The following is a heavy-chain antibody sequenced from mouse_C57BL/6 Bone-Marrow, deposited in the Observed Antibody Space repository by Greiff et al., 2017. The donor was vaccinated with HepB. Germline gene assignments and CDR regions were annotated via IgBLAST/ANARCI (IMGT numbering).Heavy chain of an antibody. CDR3: ARGWLPYAIDD. Sequence: QVQLQQPGTELVKPGASVKLSCKASGYTFTSYWIHWVKQRPGQGLEWIGNINPRNGGTDYSEKFKSKATLTVDKSSSTAYMQLSSLSSEESAAYYCARGWLPYAIDDWGQGTSVTVSA. V-gene: IGHV1-53*01. D-gene: IGHD2-3*01. J-gene: IGHJ4*01. CDR2: INPRNGGT. CDR1: GYTFTSYW.